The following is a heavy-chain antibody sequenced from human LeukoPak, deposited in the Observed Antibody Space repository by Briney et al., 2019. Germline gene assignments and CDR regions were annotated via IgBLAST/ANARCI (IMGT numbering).Heavy chain of an antibody. CDR3: ARDPLWGGSGSYYGH. J-gene: IGHJ4*02. Sequence: GGPLRLSCTASGFTFSSYWMSWVRQAPGKGLEWVANIKQDGSEKNYVDSVRGRFTISRDNAKNSLYLEMNSLRAEDTAVYYCARDPLWGGSGSYYGHWGQGTLVTVSS. CDR1: GFTFSSYW. V-gene: IGHV3-7*03. CDR2: IKQDGSEK. D-gene: IGHD3-10*01.